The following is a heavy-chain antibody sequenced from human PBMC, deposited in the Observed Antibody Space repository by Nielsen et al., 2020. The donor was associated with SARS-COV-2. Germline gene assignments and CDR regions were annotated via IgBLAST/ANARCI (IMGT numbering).Heavy chain of an antibody. Sequence: GESLKISCAASGFGFSSYSMNWVRQAPGKGLEWVASLSGDSYHIYYSDSVKGRFTMSRDNGKNSLYLQMSNLRSEDTALYYCTRGFYSQSDYWGQGTLVTVSS. J-gene: IGHJ4*02. CDR1: GFGFSSYS. CDR3: TRGFYSQSDY. D-gene: IGHD2-15*01. CDR2: LSGDSYHI. V-gene: IGHV3-21*01.